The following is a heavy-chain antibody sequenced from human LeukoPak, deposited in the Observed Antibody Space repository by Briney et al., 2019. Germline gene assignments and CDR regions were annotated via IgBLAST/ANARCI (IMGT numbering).Heavy chain of an antibody. V-gene: IGHV3-33*06. Sequence: GGSLRLSCAASGFTFSSYGMHWVRQAPGKGLEWVAVIWYDGSNKYYADSVKGRFTISRDNSKNTLYLQMSSLRAEDTAVYYCAKAYSSSWYGNNYYYYMDVWGKGTTVTVSS. D-gene: IGHD6-13*01. CDR2: IWYDGSNK. CDR3: AKAYSSSWYGNNYYYYMDV. J-gene: IGHJ6*03. CDR1: GFTFSSYG.